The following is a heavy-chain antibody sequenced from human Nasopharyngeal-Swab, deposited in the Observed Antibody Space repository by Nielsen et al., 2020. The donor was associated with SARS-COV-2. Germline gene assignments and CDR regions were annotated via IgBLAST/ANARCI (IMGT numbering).Heavy chain of an antibody. CDR3: ARMMAGYDGYLQN. D-gene: IGHD2-2*03. CDR1: GYTFTGYY. Sequence: ASVKVSCTVSGYTFTGYYMHWVRQAPGHGLEWLGRTQLNNAKTVYAQKFQGRVTMTWNTSITTAYMRLSGLRSDDTAVYYCARMMAGYDGYLQNWGQGTLVTVSS. J-gene: IGHJ1*01. CDR2: TQLNNAKT. V-gene: IGHV1-8*02.